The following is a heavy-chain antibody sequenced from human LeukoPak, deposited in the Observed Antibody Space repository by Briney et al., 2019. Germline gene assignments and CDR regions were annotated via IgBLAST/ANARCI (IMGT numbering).Heavy chain of an antibody. V-gene: IGHV4-59*01. CDR2: IYYSGST. D-gene: IGHD6-19*01. CDR1: DGSISGFY. J-gene: IGHJ6*02. Sequence: SETLSLTCIVSDGSISGFYWSWIRQPPEKGLEWIGYIYYSGSTNYNPSLKSRVTISVDTSKNQFSLKLSSVTAADTAVYYCARTGLGLAVAGHYYYAMDVWGQGTTVTVSS. CDR3: ARTGLGLAVAGHYYYAMDV.